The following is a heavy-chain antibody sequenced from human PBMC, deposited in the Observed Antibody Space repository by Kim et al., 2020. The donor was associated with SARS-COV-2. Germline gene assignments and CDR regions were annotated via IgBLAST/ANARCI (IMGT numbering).Heavy chain of an antibody. D-gene: IGHD3-22*01. CDR1: GFTFRNYR. J-gene: IGHJ4*02. CDR3: ARDKNWYSSGDYFQLDY. V-gene: IGHV3-48*02. Sequence: GGSLRLSCAASGFTFRNYRMNWVRQAPGKGLEWVSLNRSSRSDIYYADSVKGRFTMSRDNAKNSLYLQMNSLRDEDTAVYYCARDKNWYSSGDYFQLDYWGQGTLVTVSS. CDR2: NRSSRSDI.